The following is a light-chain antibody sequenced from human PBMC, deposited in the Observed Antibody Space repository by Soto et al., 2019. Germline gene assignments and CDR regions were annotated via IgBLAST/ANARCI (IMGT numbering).Light chain of an antibody. V-gene: IGKV3-15*01. J-gene: IGKJ5*01. CDR1: QSVRSN. Sequence: EIVMTQSPATLSVSPGERATLSCRASQSVRSNLAWYQQKPGQAPRLVIYAASTRATGIPDRFSGSGSRTDFTLTISRLEPEDFAVYYCQHYVSPPITFGQGTRLEI. CDR2: AAS. CDR3: QHYVSPPIT.